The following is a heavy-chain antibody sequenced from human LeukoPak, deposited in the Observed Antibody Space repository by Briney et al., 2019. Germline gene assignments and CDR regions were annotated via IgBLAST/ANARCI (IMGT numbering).Heavy chain of an antibody. Sequence: SETLSLTCAVYGGSFSGYYWSWIRQPPGKGLEWIGEINHSGSTNYNPSLKSRVTISVDTSKNQFSLKLSSVTAADTAVYYCARANYYDSSGYYYEDYWGQGTQVTVSS. CDR2: INHSGST. CDR3: ARANYYDSSGYYYEDY. CDR1: GGSFSGYY. J-gene: IGHJ4*02. V-gene: IGHV4-34*01. D-gene: IGHD3-22*01.